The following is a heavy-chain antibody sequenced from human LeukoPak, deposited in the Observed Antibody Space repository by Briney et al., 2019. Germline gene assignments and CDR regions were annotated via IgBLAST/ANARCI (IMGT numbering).Heavy chain of an antibody. J-gene: IGHJ4*02. D-gene: IGHD1-1*01. V-gene: IGHV3-49*04. CDR3: ARPLETTRTSGFDS. CDR1: GFTFGDYA. CDR2: IRSKPFGGTT. Sequence: PGGSLRLSCTASGFTFGDYAMSWVRQAPGKGLEWVGFIRSKPFGGTTEYAASVKGRFTISRDDSKSIAWLQMNSLKAEDTAEYYCARPLETTRTSGFDSWGQGTLVTVSS.